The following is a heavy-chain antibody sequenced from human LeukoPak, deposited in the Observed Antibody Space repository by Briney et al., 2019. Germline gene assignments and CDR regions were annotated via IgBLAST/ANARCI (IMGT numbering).Heavy chain of an antibody. CDR2: TGGSGGST. CDR1: GFTFSSYA. CDR3: ATTDYGPDY. D-gene: IGHD4-17*01. V-gene: IGHV3-23*01. Sequence: GGSLRLSCAASGFTFSSYAMSWVRQAPGKGLEWVSATGGSGGSTYYADSVKGRFTISRDNSKNTLYLQMNSLRAEDTAVYYCATTDYGPDYWGQGTLVTVSS. J-gene: IGHJ4*02.